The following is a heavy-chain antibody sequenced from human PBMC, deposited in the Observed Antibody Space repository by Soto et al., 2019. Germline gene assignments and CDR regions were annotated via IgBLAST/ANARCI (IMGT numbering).Heavy chain of an antibody. Sequence: QPGGSLRLSCAASGFTFSSYGMHWVRQAPGKGLEWVAVIWYDGSNKYYADSVKGRFTISRDNSKNTLYLQMNSLRAEDTAVYYCAREWELLMAIDYWGQGTLVTVSS. CDR1: GFTFSSYG. CDR2: IWYDGSNK. V-gene: IGHV3-33*01. CDR3: AREWELLMAIDY. J-gene: IGHJ4*02. D-gene: IGHD1-26*01.